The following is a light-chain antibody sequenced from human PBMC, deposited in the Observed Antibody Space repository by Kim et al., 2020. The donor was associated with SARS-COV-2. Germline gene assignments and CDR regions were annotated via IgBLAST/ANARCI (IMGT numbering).Light chain of an antibody. Sequence: XGERATRSCRASQSVRNSYLAWYQQKPGQAPRLLIYGASSRATGIPDRFSGSGSGTDFTLTISRLEPEDFAVYYCQQYGSSLTWTFGQGTKVDIK. CDR2: GAS. CDR1: QSVRNSY. V-gene: IGKV3-20*01. CDR3: QQYGSSLTWT. J-gene: IGKJ1*01.